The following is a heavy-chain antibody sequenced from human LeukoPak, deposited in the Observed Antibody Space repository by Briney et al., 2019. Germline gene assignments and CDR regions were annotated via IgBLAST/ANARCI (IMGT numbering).Heavy chain of an antibody. Sequence: GGSLRLSCSASGFTFSIYAMTWVRQAPGKGLEWVSTISETGGGTYYADSVEGRFSISRDNSKNTLDLQMNSLRAEDTALYYCAKIRDTTMLYFLDFWGQGTLVSVSS. CDR3: AKIRDTTMLYFLDF. D-gene: IGHD5-18*01. CDR1: GFTFSIYA. J-gene: IGHJ4*02. CDR2: ISETGGGT. V-gene: IGHV3-23*01.